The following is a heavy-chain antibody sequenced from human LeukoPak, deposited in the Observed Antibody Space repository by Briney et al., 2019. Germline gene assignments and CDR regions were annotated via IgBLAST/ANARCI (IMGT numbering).Heavy chain of an antibody. CDR2: INHSGST. V-gene: IGHV4-34*01. J-gene: IGHJ5*02. CDR3: ARDEYSSSWNWFDP. Sequence: SETLSLTCTVSGGSISDYYWNWIRQPPGKGLEWIGEINHSGSTNYNPSLKSRVTISVDTSKNQFSLKLSSVTAADTAVYYCARDEYSSSWNWFDPWGQGTLVTVSS. CDR1: GGSISDYY. D-gene: IGHD6-13*01.